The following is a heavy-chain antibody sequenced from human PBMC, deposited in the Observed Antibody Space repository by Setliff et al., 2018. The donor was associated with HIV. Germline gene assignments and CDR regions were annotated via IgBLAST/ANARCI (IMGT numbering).Heavy chain of an antibody. Sequence: PGESLKISCEGSGYSFSRYWIGWVRQMPGKGLEWMGVIYPGDSSSKYSPSFQGQVTISVDTSIGTAYLQWNSLKASDTAIYYCARHPIHTYGYGAFDFWGRGTLVTVSS. J-gene: IGHJ4*02. V-gene: IGHV5-51*01. CDR3: ARHPIHTYGYGAFDF. CDR1: GYSFSRYW. D-gene: IGHD5-18*01. CDR2: IYPGDSSS.